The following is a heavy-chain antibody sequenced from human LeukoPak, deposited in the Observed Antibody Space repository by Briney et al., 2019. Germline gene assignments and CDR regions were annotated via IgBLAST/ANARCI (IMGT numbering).Heavy chain of an antibody. V-gene: IGHV3-23*01. CDR1: GFTFDSYA. Sequence: PGGSLRLSCAASGFTFDSYAMTWVRQAPGKGLEWVSTVSASGAGTYFADSVKGRFTISRDNSKNTLYLQMNSLRAEDTAVYYCARITDYGDYVSLLYYYYYGMDVWGQGTTVTVSS. CDR2: VSASGAGT. D-gene: IGHD4-17*01. CDR3: ARITDYGDYVSLLYYYYYGMDV. J-gene: IGHJ6*02.